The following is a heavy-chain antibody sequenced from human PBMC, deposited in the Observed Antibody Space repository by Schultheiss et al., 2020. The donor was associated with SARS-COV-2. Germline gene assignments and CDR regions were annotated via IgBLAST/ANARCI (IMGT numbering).Heavy chain of an antibody. J-gene: IGHJ4*02. V-gene: IGHV3-30*02. CDR3: ARGLGSSGWYAGY. Sequence: GGSLRLSCAASGFTFSSYGMHWVRQAPGKGLEWVANIKQDGSEKYYVDSVKGRFTISRDNSKNTLYLQMNSLRAEDTAVYYCARGLGSSGWYAGYWGQGTLVTVSS. CDR1: GFTFSSYG. CDR2: IKQDGSEK. D-gene: IGHD6-19*01.